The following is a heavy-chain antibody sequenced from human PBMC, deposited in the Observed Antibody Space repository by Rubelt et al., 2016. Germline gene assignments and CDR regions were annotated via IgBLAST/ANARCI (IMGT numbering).Heavy chain of an antibody. J-gene: IGHJ6*02. V-gene: IGHV4-59*11. CDR2: IYNSGST. D-gene: IGHD6-13*01. Sequence: QLQLQESGPGLVKPSETLSLTCTVSGGSISSHHWIWVRQPPGKGLEGIGHIYNSGSTNCNPSPKILFTTPFDTSKNQCTLKLSSLTAADSAVYYCARYAAMDGWGQGTTVTVSS. CDR3: ARYAAMDG. CDR1: GGSISSHH.